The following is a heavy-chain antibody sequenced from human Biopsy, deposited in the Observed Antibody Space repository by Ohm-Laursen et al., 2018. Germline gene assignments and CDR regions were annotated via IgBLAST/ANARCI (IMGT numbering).Heavy chain of an antibody. CDR1: GDSTARYY. Sequence: GTLSLTCIVSGDSTARYYWTWIRQSPGKGLEWIAYIYYSGRPNYNPSLKGRVVISVDRSRNQFFLKLTSATAADTAIYYCARVDRYNFDHYIMDAWGRGTTVTVSS. CDR2: IYYSGRP. CDR3: ARVDRYNFDHYIMDA. V-gene: IGHV4-59*01. J-gene: IGHJ6*02. D-gene: IGHD1-20*01.